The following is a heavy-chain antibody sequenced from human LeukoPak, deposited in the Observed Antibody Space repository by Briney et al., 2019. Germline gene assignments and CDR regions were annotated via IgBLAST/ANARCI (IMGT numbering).Heavy chain of an antibody. J-gene: IGHJ2*01. Sequence: SETLSLTCTVSGGSISSSSYYWGWIRQPPGKGLEWIGSIYYSGSTYYNPSLKSRVTISVDTSKNQFSLKLSSVPAADTAVYYCARLDSSGYQHWYFDLWGRGTLVTVSS. CDR1: GGSISSSSYY. V-gene: IGHV4-39*01. CDR3: ARLDSSGYQHWYFDL. CDR2: IYYSGST. D-gene: IGHD3-22*01.